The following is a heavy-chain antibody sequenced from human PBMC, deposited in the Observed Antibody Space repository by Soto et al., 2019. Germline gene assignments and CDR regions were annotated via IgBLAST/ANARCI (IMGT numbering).Heavy chain of an antibody. CDR1: GYTFTSYA. CDR3: ARDISSSWNRGWFDP. D-gene: IGHD6-13*01. V-gene: IGHV1-3*01. CDR2: INAGNGNT. J-gene: IGHJ5*02. Sequence: ASVKVSCKASGYTFTSYAMHWVRQAPGQRLEWMGWINAGNGNTKYSQKFQGRVTITRDTSASTAYMELSSLRSEDTAVYYCARDISSSWNRGWFDPWGQGTLVTVS.